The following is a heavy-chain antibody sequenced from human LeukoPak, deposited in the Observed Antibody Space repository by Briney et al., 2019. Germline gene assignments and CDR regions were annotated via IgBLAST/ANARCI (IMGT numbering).Heavy chain of an antibody. Sequence: ASVKVSCKAFGYTFTSNYMHWVRQAPGQGPEWMGVISPSGGSTTYAQKFQGRVTLTRDMSTSTDYLELSSLRSEDTAVYYCARDQRYSSHQFDPWGQGTLVTVSS. CDR2: ISPSGGST. CDR1: GYTFTSNY. V-gene: IGHV1-46*01. J-gene: IGHJ5*02. D-gene: IGHD6-19*01. CDR3: ARDQRYSSHQFDP.